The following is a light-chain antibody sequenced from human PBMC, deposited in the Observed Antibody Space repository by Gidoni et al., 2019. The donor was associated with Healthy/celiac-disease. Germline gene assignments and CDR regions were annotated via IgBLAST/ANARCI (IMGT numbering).Light chain of an antibody. Sequence: ESVLTQSPGTLSLSPGERATLSCRASQSVSSSYLAWYQQKPGPAPRLLIYVASIMATGIPDRFSGSGSVTDFTLPISRLEPEDFAFYYCQPYGSSPRTFGQGTKVEFK. CDR1: QSVSSSY. V-gene: IGKV3-20*01. CDR3: QPYGSSPRT. J-gene: IGKJ1*01. CDR2: VAS.